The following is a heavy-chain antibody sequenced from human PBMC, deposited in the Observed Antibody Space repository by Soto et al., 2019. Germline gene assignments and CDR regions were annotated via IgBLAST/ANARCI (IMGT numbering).Heavy chain of an antibody. CDR2: ISSSSSTI. CDR1: GLTSSSYS. V-gene: IGHV3-48*01. CDR3: ARDTFDYDILTGYYTSFDY. D-gene: IGHD3-9*01. J-gene: IGHJ4*02. Sequence: RISCAAGGLTSSSYSMNWVRQATGKGLEWVSYISSSSSTIYYADSVKGRFTISRDNAKNSLYLQMNSLRAEDTAVYYCARDTFDYDILTGYYTSFDYWGQGTLVTVSS.